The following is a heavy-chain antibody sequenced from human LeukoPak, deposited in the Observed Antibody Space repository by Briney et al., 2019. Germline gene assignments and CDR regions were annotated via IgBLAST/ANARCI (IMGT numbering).Heavy chain of an antibody. CDR2: INHSGST. V-gene: IGHV4-34*01. Sequence: PSETLSLTCAVYGGSFSGYYWSWIRQPPGKGLEWIGEINHSGSTNYNPSLKNRVTISVDTSKNQFSLKLSSVTAADTAVYYCARGRGRGHRGGYYYYGMDVWGKGTTVTVSS. J-gene: IGHJ6*04. CDR3: ARGRGRGHRGGYYYYGMDV. CDR1: GGSFSGYY. D-gene: IGHD5-18*01.